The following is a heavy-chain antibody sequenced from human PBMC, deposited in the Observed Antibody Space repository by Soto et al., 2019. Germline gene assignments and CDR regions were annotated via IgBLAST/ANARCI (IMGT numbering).Heavy chain of an antibody. CDR2: INHSGST. CDR3: ARIPIVVVVAATPNAFDI. D-gene: IGHD2-15*01. CDR1: GGSFSGYY. J-gene: IGHJ3*02. Sequence: QVQLQQWGAGLLKPSETLSLTCAVYGGSFSGYYWSWIRQPPGKGLEWIGKINHSGSTNYNPSLKSRVTISVDTSKNQFSLKLSSVTAADTAVYYCARIPIVVVVAATPNAFDIWGQGTMVTVSS. V-gene: IGHV4-34*01.